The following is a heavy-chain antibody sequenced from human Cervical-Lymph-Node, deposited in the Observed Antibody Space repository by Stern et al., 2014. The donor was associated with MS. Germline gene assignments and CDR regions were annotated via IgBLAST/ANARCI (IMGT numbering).Heavy chain of an antibody. CDR3: ARDSSSLHSGGWYEEVD. V-gene: IGHV1-18*04. D-gene: IGHD6-19*01. Sequence: QVQLVESGAEVKKPGASVKVSCKASGYTFTSYGISWVRQAPGQGLEWMGWISAYTGNTNYAQKLQGRVTMTTDTSPSTPYMELRSLRPADTAVYYCARDSSSLHSGGWYEEVDWGQGTLVTVSS. CDR1: GYTFTSYG. J-gene: IGHJ4*02. CDR2: ISAYTGNT.